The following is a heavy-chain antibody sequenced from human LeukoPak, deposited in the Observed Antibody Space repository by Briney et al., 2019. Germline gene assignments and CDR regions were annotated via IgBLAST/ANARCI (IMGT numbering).Heavy chain of an antibody. D-gene: IGHD6-19*01. Sequence: GASVKVSCKASGYIFPTYGISCVRQAPGQGLQWMGWISPNSVKTPSAQKFQARPTVTTDTSTTTGYMELRNLTSDDTAVYYCTRGGIAVPGEIFDYWGQGTLVTVSS. CDR2: ISPNSVKT. CDR3: TRGGIAVPGEIFDY. CDR1: GYIFPTYG. V-gene: IGHV1-18*01. J-gene: IGHJ4*02.